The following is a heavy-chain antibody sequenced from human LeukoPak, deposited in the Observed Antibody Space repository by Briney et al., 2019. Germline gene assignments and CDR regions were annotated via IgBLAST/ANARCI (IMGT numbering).Heavy chain of an antibody. D-gene: IGHD4-17*01. J-gene: IGHJ5*02. CDR2: ISSSGSTI. Sequence: PGGSLRLSCAASGFTFSSYEMNWVRQAPGKGLEWVSYISSSGSTIYYADSVKGRFTISRDNAKNSLYLQMNSLRAEDTAVYYCARGLPKIDYGDYGGTWFDPWGQGTLVTVSS. CDR3: ARGLPKIDYGDYGGTWFDP. V-gene: IGHV3-48*03. CDR1: GFTFSSYE.